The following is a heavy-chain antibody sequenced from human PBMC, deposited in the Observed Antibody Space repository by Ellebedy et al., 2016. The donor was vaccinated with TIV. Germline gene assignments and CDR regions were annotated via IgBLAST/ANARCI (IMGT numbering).Heavy chain of an antibody. CDR1: GFTFSRFG. CDR2: ISDSSVTI. CDR3: AGDVGADTSDN. V-gene: IGHV3-48*02. J-gene: IGHJ4*02. Sequence: GESLKISCAASGFTFSRFGMDWVRQAPGKGLEWISYISDSSVTIHYADSVKGRFTVSRDNGKNALYLQMNSLRDEDTAVYSCAGDVGADTSDNWGQGTLVTVSS.